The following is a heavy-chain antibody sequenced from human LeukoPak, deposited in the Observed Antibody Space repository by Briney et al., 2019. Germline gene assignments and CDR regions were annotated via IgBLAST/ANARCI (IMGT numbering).Heavy chain of an antibody. CDR3: ARTYYDSSGYYYFPFDY. Sequence: SSETLSLTCTVSGGSISGYYWSWIRQPPGKGLEGIGYIYYSGSTNYNPSLKSRVTISVDTSKNQFSLKLSSVTAADTAVYYCARTYYDSSGYYYFPFDYWGQGTLVTVSS. CDR2: IYYSGST. V-gene: IGHV4-59*01. D-gene: IGHD3-22*01. J-gene: IGHJ4*02. CDR1: GGSISGYY.